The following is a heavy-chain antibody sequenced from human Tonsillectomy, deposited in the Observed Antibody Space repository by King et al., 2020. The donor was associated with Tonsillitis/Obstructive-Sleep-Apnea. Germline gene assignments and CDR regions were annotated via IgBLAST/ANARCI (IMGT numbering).Heavy chain of an antibody. CDR1: GFTFSNYM. CDR2: ILDDVSNS. CDR3: ARWGDTIRYRAFDI. J-gene: IGHJ3*02. V-gene: IGHV3-30*04. D-gene: IGHD3-10*01. Sequence: VQLVETGGGVVQPGRSLRLSCAASGFTFSNYMMHWVRQAPGEGLERVSVILDDVSNSYYAESVKGRFTISRDNSKNTLYLQMNRLRPEDTAMYYCARWGDTIRYRAFDIWGQGTMVTVSS.